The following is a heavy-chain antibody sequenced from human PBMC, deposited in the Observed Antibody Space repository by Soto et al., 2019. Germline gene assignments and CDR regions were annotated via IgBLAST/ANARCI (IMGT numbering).Heavy chain of an antibody. Sequence: ASVKVSCKASGYTFTSYAMHWVRQAPGQRLEWMGWINAGNGNTKYSQKIQGRVTITRDTSASTAYMELSSLRSEDTAVYYCARDLLNLSATADYYYGMDVWGQGTTVTSP. V-gene: IGHV1-3*01. CDR1: GYTFTSYA. J-gene: IGHJ6*02. CDR2: INAGNGNT. D-gene: IGHD4-4*01. CDR3: ARDLLNLSATADYYYGMDV.